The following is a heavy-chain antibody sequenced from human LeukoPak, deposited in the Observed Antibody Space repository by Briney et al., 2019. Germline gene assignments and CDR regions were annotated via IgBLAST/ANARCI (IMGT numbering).Heavy chain of an antibody. Sequence: SETLSLTCAVYGGSFSGYYWNWIRQSPGKGLEWIGEINHSGSTNYNPSLKSRVTISLDTSNNQFSPKLSSVTAADTAVYYCARRPTGIDYWGQGTLVTVSS. D-gene: IGHD4-17*01. J-gene: IGHJ4*02. CDR1: GGSFSGYY. CDR2: INHSGST. V-gene: IGHV4-34*01. CDR3: ARRPTGIDY.